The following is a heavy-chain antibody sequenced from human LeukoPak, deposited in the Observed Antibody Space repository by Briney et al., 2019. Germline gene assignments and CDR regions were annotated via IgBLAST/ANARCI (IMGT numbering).Heavy chain of an antibody. D-gene: IGHD4-17*01. CDR2: IYYSGST. CDR1: GGSVSSGNYY. Sequence: SETLSLTCTVSGGSVSSGNYYWSWIRQPPGKGLEWIGYIYYSGSTNYNPSLKSRVTISVDRSKSQFSLKMRSVTAADTAVYYCAREDYGDFLGAPGAFDIWGQGTMVTVSS. J-gene: IGHJ3*02. V-gene: IGHV4-61*01. CDR3: AREDYGDFLGAPGAFDI.